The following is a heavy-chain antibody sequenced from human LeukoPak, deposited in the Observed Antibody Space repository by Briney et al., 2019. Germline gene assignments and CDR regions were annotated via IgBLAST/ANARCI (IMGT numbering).Heavy chain of an antibody. V-gene: IGHV4-34*01. CDR2: INHSGST. Sequence: SETLSLTCAVYGGPFSGYYWSWIRQPPGKGLEWIGEINHSGSTNYNPSLKSRVTISVDTSKNQFSLKLSSVTAADTAVYYCADGSGRTFDYWGQGTLVTVSS. CDR1: GGPFSGYY. J-gene: IGHJ4*02. CDR3: ADGSGRTFDY. D-gene: IGHD3-10*01.